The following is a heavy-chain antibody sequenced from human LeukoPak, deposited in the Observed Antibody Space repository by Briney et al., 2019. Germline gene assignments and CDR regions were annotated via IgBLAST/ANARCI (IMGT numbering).Heavy chain of an antibody. CDR1: GFTFSSYG. V-gene: IGHV3-30*02. Sequence: GGSLRLSCAASGFTFSSYGMHWVRQAPGKGLEWVAFIRYDGSNKYYADSVKGRFTISRDNSKNTLYLQMKSLRGEDTAMYYCARGGVDYWGQGTLVTVSA. J-gene: IGHJ4*02. CDR2: IRYDGSNK. CDR3: ARGGVDY.